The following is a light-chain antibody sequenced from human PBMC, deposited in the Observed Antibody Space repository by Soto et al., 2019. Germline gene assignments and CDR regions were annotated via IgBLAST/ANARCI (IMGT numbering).Light chain of an antibody. CDR3: QKYNGAPWT. Sequence: DVQMTQSPSSLSTSLGDRVTITCRASQGISNNLAWYQQRPGKVPKLLIYAASTLQSGVPSRFSGSGSGTDFTLTISSLQTEDVATYYCQKYNGAPWTFGQGTKVEIK. CDR1: QGISNN. V-gene: IGKV1-27*01. CDR2: AAS. J-gene: IGKJ1*01.